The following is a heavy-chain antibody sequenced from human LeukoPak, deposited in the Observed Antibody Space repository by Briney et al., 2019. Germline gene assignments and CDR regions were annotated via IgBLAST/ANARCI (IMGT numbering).Heavy chain of an antibody. CDR3: AREPVGYCSSTSCYRGGHFDY. Sequence: ASVKVSCKASGYTFTGYYMHWVRQAPGQGLEWMGWINPNSGGTNYAQKFQGRVTTTRDTSISTAYMELSRLRSDDTAVYYCAREPVGYCSSTSCYRGGHFDYWGQGTLVTVSS. CDR2: INPNSGGT. CDR1: GYTFTGYY. D-gene: IGHD2-2*02. J-gene: IGHJ4*02. V-gene: IGHV1-2*02.